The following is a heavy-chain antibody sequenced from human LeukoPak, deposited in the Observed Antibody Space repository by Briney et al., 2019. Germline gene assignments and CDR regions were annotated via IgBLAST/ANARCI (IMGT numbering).Heavy chain of an antibody. Sequence: SVKVSCKASGGTFSSYAISWVRQAPGQGLEWMGGITPIFGTANYAQKFQGRVTITADESTSTAYMELSSLRSEDTAVYYCARNYCSSTSCWEYYFDYWGQGTLVTVSS. CDR1: GGTFSSYA. CDR3: ARNYCSSTSCWEYYFDY. CDR2: ITPIFGTA. D-gene: IGHD2-2*01. V-gene: IGHV1-69*13. J-gene: IGHJ4*02.